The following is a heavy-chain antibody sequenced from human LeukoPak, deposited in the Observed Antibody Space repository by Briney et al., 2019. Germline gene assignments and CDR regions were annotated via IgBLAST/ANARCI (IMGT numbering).Heavy chain of an antibody. D-gene: IGHD3-10*01. CDR2: IYYSGST. V-gene: IGHV4-59*01. CDR1: GGSISSYY. J-gene: IGHJ2*01. CDR3: ARVRRGSGYWHFDL. Sequence: SETLSLTCTVSGGSISSYYWSWIRQPPGKGLEWIGYIYYSGSTNYNPSLKSRVTISVDTSKNQFSLKLSSVTAADTAVYYCARVRRGSGYWHFDLWGRGTLVTVSS.